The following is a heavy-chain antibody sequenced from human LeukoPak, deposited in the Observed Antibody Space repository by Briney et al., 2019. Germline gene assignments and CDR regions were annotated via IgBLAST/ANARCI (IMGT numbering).Heavy chain of an antibody. CDR2: IIPIFGTA. J-gene: IGHJ4*02. CDR3: ARAIVGATRAFDY. D-gene: IGHD1-26*01. Sequence: ASVKVSCKASGGTFSSYAISWVRQAPGQGLEWMGGIIPIFGTANYAQKFQGRVTITADESTSTAYMELSSLRSEDTAVYYCARAIVGATRAFDYWGQGTLVTVSS. V-gene: IGHV1-69*13. CDR1: GGTFSSYA.